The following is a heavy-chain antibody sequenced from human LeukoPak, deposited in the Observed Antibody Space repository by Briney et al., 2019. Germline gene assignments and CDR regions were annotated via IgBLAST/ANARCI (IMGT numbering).Heavy chain of an antibody. CDR1: GASISSYY. CDR3: ASEVRGVLTYFDY. V-gene: IGHV4-59*12. CDR2: IYYSGNT. D-gene: IGHD3-10*01. J-gene: IGHJ4*02. Sequence: SETLSLTCTVSGASISSYYWSWIRQPPGKGLEWIGYIYYSGNTNYNPSLKSRVTIPVDTSKNQFSLMLSSVTAADTAVYYCASEVRGVLTYFDYWGQGTLVTVSS.